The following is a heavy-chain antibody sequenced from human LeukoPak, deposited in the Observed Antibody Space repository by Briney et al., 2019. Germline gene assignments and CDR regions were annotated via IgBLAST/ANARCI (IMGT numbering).Heavy chain of an antibody. Sequence: PGGSLRLSCAASGFTFSNYGMNWVRQAPGKGLEWVSSISSSSSYIYYADSVKGRFTISRDNAKNSLYLQMNSLRAEDTAVYYCARDRELLFDYWGQGTLVTVSS. J-gene: IGHJ4*02. D-gene: IGHD1-26*01. CDR1: GFTFSNYG. V-gene: IGHV3-21*01. CDR3: ARDRELLFDY. CDR2: ISSSSSYI.